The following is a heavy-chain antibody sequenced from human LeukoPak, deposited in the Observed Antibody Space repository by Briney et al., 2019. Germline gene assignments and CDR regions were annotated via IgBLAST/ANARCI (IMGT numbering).Heavy chain of an antibody. V-gene: IGHV3-11*01. CDR1: GFTFSDYY. D-gene: IGHD6-13*01. Sequence: GRSLRLSCAASGFTFSDYYMSWIRQAPGKGLEWVSYISSSGSTIYYADSVKGRFTISRDNAKNSLYLQMNSLRAEDTAVYYCARGQLVTYYYMDVWGKGTTVTVSS. CDR3: ARGQLVTYYYMDV. J-gene: IGHJ6*03. CDR2: ISSSGSTI.